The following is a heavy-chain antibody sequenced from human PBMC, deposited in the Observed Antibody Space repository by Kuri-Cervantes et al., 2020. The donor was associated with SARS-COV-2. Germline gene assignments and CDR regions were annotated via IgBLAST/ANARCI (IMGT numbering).Heavy chain of an antibody. CDR2: IIPIFGTA. Sequence: SVKVSCKASGGTFSSYAISWVRQAPGQGLEWMGGIIPIFGTANYAQKFQGRVTITADESTSTAYMELSSLRSEDTAVYYCARDLTPGSSWRNGMDVWGQGTLVTVSS. CDR3: ARDLTPGSSWRNGMDV. J-gene: IGHJ6*02. D-gene: IGHD6-13*01. V-gene: IGHV1-69*13. CDR1: GGTFSSYA.